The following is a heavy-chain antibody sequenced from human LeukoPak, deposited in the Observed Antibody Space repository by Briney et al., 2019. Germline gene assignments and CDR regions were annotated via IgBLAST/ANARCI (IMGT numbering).Heavy chain of an antibody. Sequence: GGPLRLSCAASGFTVSSNYMSWVRQAPGKGLEWVSVIYSGGSTYYADSVKGRFTISRDNSKNTLYLQMNSLRAEDTAVYYCAKDTTRKIVARLCCHFDLWGRGTLVTVSS. CDR1: GFTVSSNY. J-gene: IGHJ2*01. CDR3: AKDTTRKIVARLCCHFDL. CDR2: IYSGGST. V-gene: IGHV3-53*01. D-gene: IGHD5-12*01.